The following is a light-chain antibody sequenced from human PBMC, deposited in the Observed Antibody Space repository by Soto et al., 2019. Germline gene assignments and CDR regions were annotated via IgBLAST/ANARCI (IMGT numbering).Light chain of an antibody. Sequence: EIVLTQSRGTLSLSPGERATLSCRASQSVSSTCVAWYQQKPGQPPRLLIYAASSRATGIPDRFSGTGCGRDFTLTISTPEPEDFAVYYCQQYDNSPYTFGTGTKLEIK. V-gene: IGKV3-20*01. CDR3: QQYDNSPYT. CDR2: AAS. CDR1: QSVSSTC. J-gene: IGKJ2*01.